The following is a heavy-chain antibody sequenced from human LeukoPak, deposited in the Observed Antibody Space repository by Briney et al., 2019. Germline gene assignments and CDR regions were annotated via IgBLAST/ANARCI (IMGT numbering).Heavy chain of an antibody. Sequence: PGGSLRLSCTPSGFIFSRYEMHWVRQAPGKGLEWISYISGTGTTISYADSVKGRFTISRDNANNSLYLQVNSPRAEDTALYYCVRSYGMDVWGQGTTVTVSS. J-gene: IGHJ6*02. CDR1: GFIFSRYE. V-gene: IGHV3-48*03. CDR3: VRSYGMDV. D-gene: IGHD3-16*01. CDR2: ISGTGTTI.